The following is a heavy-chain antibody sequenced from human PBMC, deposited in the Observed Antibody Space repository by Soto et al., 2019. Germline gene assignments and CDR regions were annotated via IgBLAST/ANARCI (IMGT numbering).Heavy chain of an antibody. Sequence: QVQLVESGGGVVQPGRSLRLSCAASGFTFSSYGMHWVRQAPGKGLEWVAVIWYDGSNKYYADSVKGRFTISRDNSKNTLYLQMNSLRAEDTAVYYCARVHYVDTAMETKAFDYWGQGTLVTVSS. CDR3: ARVHYVDTAMETKAFDY. D-gene: IGHD5-18*01. V-gene: IGHV3-33*01. J-gene: IGHJ4*02. CDR1: GFTFSSYG. CDR2: IWYDGSNK.